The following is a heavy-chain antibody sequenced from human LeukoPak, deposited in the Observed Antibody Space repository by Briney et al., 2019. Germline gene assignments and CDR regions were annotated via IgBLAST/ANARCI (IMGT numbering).Heavy chain of an antibody. V-gene: IGHV3-30*02. CDR1: GFTFSSYG. CDR2: IRYDGSNK. CDR3: AKFRSSGGDY. J-gene: IGHJ4*02. D-gene: IGHD6-19*01. Sequence: GGSLRLSCAASGFTFSSYGMHWVRQAPGKGLEWVAFIRYDGSNKYYADSVKGRFTISRDNSKNTLYLQMNSLRAEDTAVYYCAKFRSSGGDYWGQGTLATVSS.